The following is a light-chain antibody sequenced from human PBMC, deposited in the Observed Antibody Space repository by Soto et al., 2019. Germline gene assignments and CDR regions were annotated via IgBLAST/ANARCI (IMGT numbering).Light chain of an antibody. CDR3: MQDVQMPPIT. Sequence: DIVMTQSPLSLPVTPGAPASISCRSSQSLQHSNGYNYLDLYFQKPGQSPQLLIHLASNRASGVPVRVSGSGSGTDFTLNISSVEAEDVGLYCCMQDVQMPPITFGQGTRLEIK. CDR1: QSLQHSNGYNY. V-gene: IGKV2-28*01. CDR2: LAS. J-gene: IGKJ5*01.